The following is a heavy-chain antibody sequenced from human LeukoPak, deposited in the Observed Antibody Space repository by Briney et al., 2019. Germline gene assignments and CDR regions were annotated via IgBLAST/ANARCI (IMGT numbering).Heavy chain of an antibody. Sequence: PGGSLRLSCAASGFTFSAYAMTWVRQAPGKGLEWVSSIVGNGANTYYADSVKGRFTISRDNSKNTLYLQMNSLRAEDTAVYYCAKGDGYRSYYFDYWGQGTLVTVSS. CDR1: GFTFSAYA. CDR2: IVGNGANT. V-gene: IGHV3-23*01. J-gene: IGHJ4*02. CDR3: AKGDGYRSYYFDY. D-gene: IGHD5-24*01.